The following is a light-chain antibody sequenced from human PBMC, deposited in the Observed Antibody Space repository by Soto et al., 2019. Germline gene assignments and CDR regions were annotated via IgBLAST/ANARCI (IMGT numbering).Light chain of an antibody. CDR3: LQSNRYPWT. J-gene: IGKJ1*01. CDR1: QDIRLD. CDR2: AAS. Sequence: IQMTQSPSSLSATVGDRVTITFLASQDIRLDLGWFQQKPGKAPKRLIYAASSLQIGVPSRFSGSGSGTEFTLTISSLQPEDFATYYCLQSNRYPWTFCQGTNVDI. V-gene: IGKV1-17*01.